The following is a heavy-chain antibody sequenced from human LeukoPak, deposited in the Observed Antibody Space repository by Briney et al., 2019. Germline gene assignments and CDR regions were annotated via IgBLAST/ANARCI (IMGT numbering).Heavy chain of an antibody. CDR2: ISYDGSNK. J-gene: IGHJ6*02. CDR3: AKEYIVVVPAYSWDV. CDR1: GFTFSSYA. D-gene: IGHD2-2*01. V-gene: IGHV3-30*04. Sequence: GGSLRLSCAASGFTFSSYAMHWVRQAPGKGLEWVAVISYDGSNKYYADSVKGRFTISRDNSKNTLYLQMNSLRAEDTAVYYCAKEYIVVVPAYSWDVWGQGTTVTVSS.